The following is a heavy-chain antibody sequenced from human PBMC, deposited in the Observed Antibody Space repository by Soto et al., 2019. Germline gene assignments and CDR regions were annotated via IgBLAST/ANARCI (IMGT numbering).Heavy chain of an antibody. Sequence: GGSLRLSCAASGFTFSSYGMHWVRQAPGKGLEWVAVICDDGSNKYYADSVKGRFTISRDNSKNTLYLQMNSLRAEDTAVYYCARVFLYDSSGWAFDYWGQGTLVTVSS. CDR1: GFTFSSYG. D-gene: IGHD3-22*01. CDR2: ICDDGSNK. J-gene: IGHJ4*02. CDR3: ARVFLYDSSGWAFDY. V-gene: IGHV3-33*01.